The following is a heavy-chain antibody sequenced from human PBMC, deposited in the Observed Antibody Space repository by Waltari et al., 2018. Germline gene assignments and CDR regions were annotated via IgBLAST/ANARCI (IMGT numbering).Heavy chain of an antibody. D-gene: IGHD6-19*01. J-gene: IGHJ4*02. V-gene: IGHV1-2*02. CDR3: ARTKIAVADILGY. CDR2: INPNSGGT. CDR1: GYTFTGYY. Sequence: QVQLVQSGAEVKKPGASVKVSCKASGYTFTGYYMHWVRQAPGQGLEWMGWINPNSGGTNYAQKCQGRVTMTRDTSISTAYMELSRLRSDDTAVYYCARTKIAVADILGYWGQGTLVTVSS.